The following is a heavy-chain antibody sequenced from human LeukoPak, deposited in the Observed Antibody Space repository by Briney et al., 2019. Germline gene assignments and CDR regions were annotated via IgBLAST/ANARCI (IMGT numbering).Heavy chain of an antibody. V-gene: IGHV4-31*03. CDR2: IYYSGST. CDR3: ASTYYYDSSGYDY. CDR1: GGSISSGGYY. Sequence: PSQTLSLTCTVSGGSISSGGYYWSWTRQHPGKGLEWIGYIYYSGSTYYNPSLKSRVTISVDTSKNQFSLKLSSVTAADTAVYYCASTYYYDSSGYDYWGQGTLVTVSS. J-gene: IGHJ4*02. D-gene: IGHD3-22*01.